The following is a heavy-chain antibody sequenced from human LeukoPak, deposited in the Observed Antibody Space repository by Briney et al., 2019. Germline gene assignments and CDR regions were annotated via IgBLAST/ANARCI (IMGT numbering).Heavy chain of an antibody. J-gene: IGHJ4*02. D-gene: IGHD6-19*01. V-gene: IGHV3-30-3*01. CDR3: ASGGYSSGWAPFDY. CDR1: GFTFSSYA. Sequence: GRSLRLSCAASGFTFSSYAMHWVRQAPGKGLEWVAVISYDGSNKYYADSVKGRFTISRDNSKNTLYLQMNSLRAEDTAVYYCASGGYSSGWAPFDYWGQGTLVTVSS. CDR2: ISYDGSNK.